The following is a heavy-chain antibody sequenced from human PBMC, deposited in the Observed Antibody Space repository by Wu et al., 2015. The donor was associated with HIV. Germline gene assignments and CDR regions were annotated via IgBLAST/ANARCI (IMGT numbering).Heavy chain of an antibody. V-gene: IGHV1-2*02. J-gene: IGHJ6*02. CDR1: GDTLTDYY. Sequence: QVQLVQSGAEVKKPGASVKVSCRASGDTLTDYYMHWVRQAPGQGPEWMGLINPDSGDTKYAQKFQGRVTMTRDTSISTAYMELSGLRSDDTAVYYCARVWTYYYDSSGYSGSNYYYYGMDVWGQGTTVTVSS. D-gene: IGHD3-22*01. CDR3: ARVWTYYYDSSGYSGSNYYYYGMDV. CDR2: INPDSGDT.